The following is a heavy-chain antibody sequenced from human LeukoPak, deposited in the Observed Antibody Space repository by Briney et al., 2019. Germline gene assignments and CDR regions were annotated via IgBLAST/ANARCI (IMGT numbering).Heavy chain of an antibody. CDR2: ISGSGGST. Sequence: GGSLTLSCAASGFTFSSCAMSWGRKAPGKGLESDSAISGSGGSTYYADSVQGRFTISRDDSKNTLYLQMNSLIAEDTAVYYCANGEYYYYSSDYYHSQPPNDNWGQRTLVTVSS. CDR3: ANGEYYYYSSDYYHSQPPNDN. D-gene: IGHD3-22*01. V-gene: IGHV3-23*01. J-gene: IGHJ4*02. CDR1: GFTFSSCA.